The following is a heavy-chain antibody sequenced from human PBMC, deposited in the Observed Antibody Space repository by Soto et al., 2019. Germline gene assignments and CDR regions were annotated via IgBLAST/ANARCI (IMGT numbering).Heavy chain of an antibody. CDR2: IWYDGSNK. D-gene: IGHD2-15*01. Sequence: QVQLVESGGGVVQPGRSLRLSCAASGFTFSSYGMHWVRQAPGKGLEWVAVIWYDGSNKYYADSVKGRFTISRDNSKNTPYLQMNSLRAEDTAVYYCARDPSYVVAATLVYYGMDVWGQGTTVTVSS. V-gene: IGHV3-33*01. CDR3: ARDPSYVVAATLVYYGMDV. CDR1: GFTFSSYG. J-gene: IGHJ6*02.